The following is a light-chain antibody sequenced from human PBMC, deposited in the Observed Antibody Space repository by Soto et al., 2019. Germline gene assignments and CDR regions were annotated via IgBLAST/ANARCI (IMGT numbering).Light chain of an antibody. CDR2: DVT. Sequence: QSVLTQSPSVSAAPGQKVTISCSGSSSNIGNNYVSWYQQVPGTAPKLLIYDVTNRPSGVPDRFSGSQSGKTASLTVSGLQAEDEADYYCSSYTSSSTYVFGTGTKLTVL. V-gene: IGLV2-18*02. CDR3: SSYTSSSTYV. J-gene: IGLJ1*01. CDR1: SSNIGNNY.